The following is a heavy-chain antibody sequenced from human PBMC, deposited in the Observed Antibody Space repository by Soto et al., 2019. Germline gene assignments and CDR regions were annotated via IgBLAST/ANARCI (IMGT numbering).Heavy chain of an antibody. J-gene: IGHJ4*02. Sequence: ASLKVSCMTSGYTFTNYYMNWVRQAPGQELEWMGIINPSGGSTSYAQKFQGRVTMTRDTSTSTVYMELSSLRSEDTAVYYCARQQRCGVVIISDTYFDYWGQGTLVTVSS. V-gene: IGHV1-46*01. CDR1: GYTFTNYY. D-gene: IGHD3-3*01. CDR3: ARQQRCGVVIISDTYFDY. CDR2: INPSGGST.